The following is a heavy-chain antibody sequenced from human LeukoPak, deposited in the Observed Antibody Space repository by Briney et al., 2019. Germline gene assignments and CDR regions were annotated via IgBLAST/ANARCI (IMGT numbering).Heavy chain of an antibody. CDR1: GFTFDDYA. CDR3: AKRGCRSTSCYAVMGYFDY. D-gene: IGHD2-2*01. CDR2: ISGSGGST. Sequence: GGSLRLSCAASGFTFDDYAMHWVRQAPGKGLEWVSAISGSGGSTYYADSVKGRFTISRDNSKNTLYLQMNSLRAEDTAVYYCAKRGCRSTSCYAVMGYFDYWGQGTLVTVSS. J-gene: IGHJ4*02. V-gene: IGHV3-23*01.